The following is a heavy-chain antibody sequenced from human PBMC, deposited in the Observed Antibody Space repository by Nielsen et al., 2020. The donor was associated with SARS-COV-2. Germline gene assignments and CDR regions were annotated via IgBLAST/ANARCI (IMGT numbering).Heavy chain of an antibody. CDR1: GDSISGSDYY. Sequence: SETLSLTCSVSGDSISGSDYYWTWIRQPPGKGLEWIGYIYYSGYTSYNPSLKSRVTISVDTSENQFSLELRSVTAADKSVYYCARDAYGDSSFYAYGLDVWGQGTTVAVSS. V-gene: IGHV4-30-4*01. D-gene: IGHD4-17*01. CDR2: IYYSGYT. CDR3: ARDAYGDSSFYAYGLDV. J-gene: IGHJ6*02.